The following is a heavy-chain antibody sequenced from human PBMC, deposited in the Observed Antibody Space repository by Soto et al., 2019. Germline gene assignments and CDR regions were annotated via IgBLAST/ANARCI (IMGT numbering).Heavy chain of an antibody. D-gene: IGHD5-12*01. CDR2: INSDGSSR. Sequence: EVQLVESGGGLVQPGGSLRLSCAASGFTFSSYWMHWVRQAPGKGLVWVSRINSDGSSRSYADSVKGRFTISRDNAKNTLYLQMNSLRAEDTAVYYCARVARGYSGYDTPHFDYWGQGTLVTVSS. CDR3: ARVARGYSGYDTPHFDY. CDR1: GFTFSSYW. V-gene: IGHV3-74*01. J-gene: IGHJ4*02.